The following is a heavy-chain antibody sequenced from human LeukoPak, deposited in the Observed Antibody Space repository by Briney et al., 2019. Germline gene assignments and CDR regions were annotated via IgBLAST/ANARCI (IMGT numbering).Heavy chain of an antibody. D-gene: IGHD5-18*01. CDR1: GYTFTGYY. V-gene: IGHV1-2*02. CDR2: INPSSGVT. J-gene: IGHJ4*02. Sequence: ASVKVSCKASGYTFTGYYMHWVRQAPGQGLEWMGWINPSSGVTNYARKFQARVTMTRDTSISTAYMELSRLRSDDTAVYYCALGYSYGPFDYWGQGTLVTVSS. CDR3: ALGYSYGPFDY.